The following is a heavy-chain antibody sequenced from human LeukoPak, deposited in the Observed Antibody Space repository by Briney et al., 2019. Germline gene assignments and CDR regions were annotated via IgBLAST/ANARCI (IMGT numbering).Heavy chain of an antibody. CDR2: VSWNSGSI. Sequence: PGGSLRLSCAASGFTFDDYAMHWVRQAPGKGLEWVSGVSWNSGSIGYADSVKGRFTISRDNAKNSLYLQMDSLRAEDMALYYCAKARYSSGWHEFDYWGQGTLVTVSS. V-gene: IGHV3-9*03. J-gene: IGHJ4*02. CDR1: GFTFDDYA. D-gene: IGHD6-19*01. CDR3: AKARYSSGWHEFDY.